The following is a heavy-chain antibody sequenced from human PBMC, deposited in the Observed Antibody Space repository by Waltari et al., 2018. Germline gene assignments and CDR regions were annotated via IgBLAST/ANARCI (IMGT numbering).Heavy chain of an antibody. D-gene: IGHD3-22*01. CDR1: GGSFSGYY. J-gene: IGHJ6*02. Sequence: QVQLQQWGAGLLKPSETLSLTCAVYGGSFSGYYWSWIRQHPGKGLEWIGEINHSGSTNYNPSLKSRVTISVDTSKNQFSLKLSSVTAADTAVYYCARDRTYYYDSSGYPDYYYYGMDVWGQGTTVTVSS. CDR2: INHSGST. V-gene: IGHV4-34*01. CDR3: ARDRTYYYDSSGYPDYYYYGMDV.